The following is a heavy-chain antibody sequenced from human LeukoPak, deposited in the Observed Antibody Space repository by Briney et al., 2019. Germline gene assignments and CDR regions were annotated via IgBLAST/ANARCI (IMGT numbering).Heavy chain of an antibody. J-gene: IGHJ4*02. D-gene: IGHD4-17*01. V-gene: IGHV4-59*01. CDR1: GDSIGSFY. CDR2: IRYNGDA. Sequence: KPSETLSLTCSVSGDSIGSFYWNWFRQPPGKGLEWIGYIRYNGDAKYNSSLESRVALSVDTPKNQFSLKVISVTAADTAIYFCAREGRYGDFSTVDSWGQGSQVTVSS. CDR3: AREGRYGDFSTVDS.